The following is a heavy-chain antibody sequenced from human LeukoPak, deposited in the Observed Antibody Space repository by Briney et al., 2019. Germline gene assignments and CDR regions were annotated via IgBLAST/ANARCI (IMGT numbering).Heavy chain of an antibody. V-gene: IGHV4-59*01. CDR1: GGSISSYY. CDR3: ARGPSKRWLPQA. CDR2: IYYSGST. J-gene: IGHJ5*02. Sequence: PSETLSLTYTVSGGSISSYYWSWIRQPPAKGLEWIGYIYYSGSTNYNPSLKSRVTISVDTSKNQFSLKLSSVTAADTAVYYCARGPSKRWLPQAWGQGTLGTVSS. D-gene: IGHD5-24*01.